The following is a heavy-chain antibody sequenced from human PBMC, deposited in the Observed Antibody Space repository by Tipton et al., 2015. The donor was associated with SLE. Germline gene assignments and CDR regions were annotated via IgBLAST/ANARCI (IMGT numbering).Heavy chain of an antibody. V-gene: IGHV4-39*07. CDR3: ARQYSTVTGYEN. J-gene: IGHJ4*02. Sequence: TLSLTCTVSGGSINNSYYYWAWIRQPPGKGLEWIGSIYYSGSTFNNPSLKSRVTISAVTSKNQFSLRVSSVTAADTAVYYCARQYSTVTGYENWGQGTLVSVSS. CDR1: GGSINNSYYY. D-gene: IGHD4-17*01. CDR2: IYYSGST.